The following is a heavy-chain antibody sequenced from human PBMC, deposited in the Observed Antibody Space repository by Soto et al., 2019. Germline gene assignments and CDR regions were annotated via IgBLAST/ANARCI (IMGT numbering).Heavy chain of an antibody. Sequence: GASVKVSCKASGYTYTSYGISWVRQAPGQGLEWMGWISAYNGKTNYAQKLQGRVTMTTDTSTSTAYMELRSLRSDDTAMYYCARVEAAMSGHWFDPWGQGTLVTVSS. V-gene: IGHV1-18*01. CDR2: ISAYNGKT. CDR3: ARVEAAMSGHWFDP. CDR1: GYTYTSYG. D-gene: IGHD2-2*01. J-gene: IGHJ5*02.